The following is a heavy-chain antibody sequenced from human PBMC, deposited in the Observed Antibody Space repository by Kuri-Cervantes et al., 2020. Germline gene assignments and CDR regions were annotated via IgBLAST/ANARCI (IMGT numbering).Heavy chain of an antibody. J-gene: IGHJ4*02. V-gene: IGHV3-30*18. CDR2: ISYDESNK. CDR1: GFTFSSYG. D-gene: IGHD2-15*01. CDR3: TKGGNFDY. Sequence: GGSLRLSCAASGFTFSSYGMLWVRQAPGKGLEWVAGISYDESNKYYADSVKGRFTISRDNSKNTLYLQMNSLRAEDTAVYYCTKGGNFDYWGQGTLVTVSS.